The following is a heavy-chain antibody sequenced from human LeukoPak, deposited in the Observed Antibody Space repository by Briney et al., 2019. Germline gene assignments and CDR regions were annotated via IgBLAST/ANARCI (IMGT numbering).Heavy chain of an antibody. V-gene: IGHV4-34*01. Sequence: PSETLSLTCAVYGGSFSGYYWNWIRQPPGKGLEWIGEINHSGSTNYNPSLKSRVTISVDTSKNQFSLKLSSVTAADTAVYYCARGGYMVRGVIIDYWGQGTLVTVSS. CDR2: INHSGST. D-gene: IGHD3-10*01. CDR3: ARGGYMVRGVIIDY. CDR1: GGSFSGYY. J-gene: IGHJ4*02.